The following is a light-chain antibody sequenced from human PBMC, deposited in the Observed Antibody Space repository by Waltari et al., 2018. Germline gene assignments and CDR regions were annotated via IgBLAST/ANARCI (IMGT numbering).Light chain of an antibody. CDR2: WAS. J-gene: IGKJ2*01. CDR3: QQYYAAPYT. CDR1: RSVLDTSKKKNV. Sequence: DIVMTLSPDSLAVSLVGRAPINSTSSRSVLDTSKKKNVLAWYQLKPGQSPKLLIYWASTRESGVPDRFSASVSGTDFTLTISSLQAEDVAIYSCQQYYAAPYTFGQGTKVEIK. V-gene: IGKV4-1*01.